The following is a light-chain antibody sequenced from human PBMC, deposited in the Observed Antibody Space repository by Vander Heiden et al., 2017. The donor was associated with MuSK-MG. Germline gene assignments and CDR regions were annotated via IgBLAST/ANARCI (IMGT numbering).Light chain of an antibody. CDR2: SNN. V-gene: IGLV1-47*02. J-gene: IGLJ3*02. CDR3: AAWDDSLSGPM. Sequence: QSVLTQPPSASGTPGQRVTIPCSGSSSNIGSNYVYWYQQLPGTAPKLLIYSNNQRPSGVPDRLSGSKSGTSASLAISGLRSEDEADYYCAAWDDSLSGPMFGGGTKLTVL. CDR1: SSNIGSNY.